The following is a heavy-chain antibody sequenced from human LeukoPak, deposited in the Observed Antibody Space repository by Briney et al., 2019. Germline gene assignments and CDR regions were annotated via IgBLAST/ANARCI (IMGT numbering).Heavy chain of an antibody. CDR1: GFTFSSYA. CDR3: ARELSATMSALDY. D-gene: IGHD2-15*01. V-gene: IGHV3-30-3*01. Sequence: WGSLRLSCAASGFTFSSYAMHWVRQAPGKGLEGLAVISYDGSNKYYADSVKGRFTISRDNSKNTLYLQMNSLRAEDTAVYYCARELSATMSALDYWGEGT. CDR2: ISYDGSNK. J-gene: IGHJ4*02.